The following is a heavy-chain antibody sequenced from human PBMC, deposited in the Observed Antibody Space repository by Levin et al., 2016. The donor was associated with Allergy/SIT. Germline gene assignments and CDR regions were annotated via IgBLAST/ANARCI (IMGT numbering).Heavy chain of an antibody. CDR3: ARDKGTY. V-gene: IGHV3-66*01. Sequence: WIRQPPGKGLEWVSVIYSGGSTYYADSVKGRFTISRDNSKNTLYLQMNSLRAEDTAVYYCARDKGTYWGQGTLVTVSS. CDR2: IYSGGST. D-gene: IGHD1-1*01. J-gene: IGHJ4*02.